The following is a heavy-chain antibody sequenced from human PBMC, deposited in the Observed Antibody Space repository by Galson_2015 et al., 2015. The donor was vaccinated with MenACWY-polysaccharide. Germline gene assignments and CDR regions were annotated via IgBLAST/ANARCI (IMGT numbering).Heavy chain of an antibody. Sequence: SLRLSCAASGFALSGYWMSWVRQAPGKGLERVANIKFDGSEAVYVDSVKGRFTISRDNSKNTVYLQIDSLRADDTAVYYCATWRTAHCDCWGQGTPVTVS. J-gene: IGHJ4*02. V-gene: IGHV3-7*03. D-gene: IGHD1/OR15-1a*01. CDR1: GFALSGYW. CDR3: ATWRTAHCDC. CDR2: IKFDGSEA.